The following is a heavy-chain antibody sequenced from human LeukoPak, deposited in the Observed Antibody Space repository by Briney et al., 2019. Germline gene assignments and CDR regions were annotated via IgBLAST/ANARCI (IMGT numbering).Heavy chain of an antibody. D-gene: IGHD5-12*01. J-gene: IGHJ5*02. CDR1: GFTFSSYG. CDR3: AKDLLRVDSSWFRPPSPFDP. Sequence: PGGSLRLSCAASGFTFSSYGMHWVRQAPGKGLEWVAFIRYDGSNKYYADSVKGRFTISRDNSKNTLYLQMNSLRAEDTAVYYCAKDLLRVDSSWFRPPSPFDPWGQGTLVTVSS. CDR2: IRYDGSNK. V-gene: IGHV3-30*02.